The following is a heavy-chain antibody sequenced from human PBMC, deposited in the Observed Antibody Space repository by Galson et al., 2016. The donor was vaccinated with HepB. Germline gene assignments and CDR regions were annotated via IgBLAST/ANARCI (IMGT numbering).Heavy chain of an antibody. D-gene: IGHD2-2*01. CDR1: GGSISSSNW. CDR2: IYHGGST. Sequence: SETLSLTCAVSGGSISSSNWWSWVRQPPGKGLEWIGEIYHGGSTNYNSSLKSRVTISVDKSKNQFSLKLSSVTAADTAVYYCAQLYYYHGMDVWGQGTTVTVSS. CDR3: AQLYYYHGMDV. V-gene: IGHV4-4*02. J-gene: IGHJ6*02.